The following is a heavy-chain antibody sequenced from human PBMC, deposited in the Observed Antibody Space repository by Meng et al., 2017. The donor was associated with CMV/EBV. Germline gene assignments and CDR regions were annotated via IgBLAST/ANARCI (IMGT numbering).Heavy chain of an antibody. D-gene: IGHD5-18*01. Sequence: GSLRLSCTVSGGSISSSSYYWGWIRQPPGKGLEWIGSIYYSGSTYYNPSLKGRVTISVDTSKNQFSLKLSSVTAADTAVYYCARTNGPWTAMADYWGQGTLVTVSS. V-gene: IGHV4-39*07. CDR1: GGSISSSSYY. J-gene: IGHJ4*02. CDR3: ARTNGPWTAMADY. CDR2: IYYSGST.